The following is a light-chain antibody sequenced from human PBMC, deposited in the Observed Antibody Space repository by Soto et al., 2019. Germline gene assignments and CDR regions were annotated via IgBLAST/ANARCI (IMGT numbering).Light chain of an antibody. Sequence: QSALTQPPSASGTPGQRVTISCSGSSSNIESNTVTWYQQLPGTAPKLVIYSNYDRPSGVPDRFSGSTSGTSASLVIRGRQSEDEADYYCAAWDDILNGYVFGGGTKVTVL. J-gene: IGLJ1*01. V-gene: IGLV1-44*01. CDR3: AAWDDILNGYV. CDR2: SNY. CDR1: SSNIESNT.